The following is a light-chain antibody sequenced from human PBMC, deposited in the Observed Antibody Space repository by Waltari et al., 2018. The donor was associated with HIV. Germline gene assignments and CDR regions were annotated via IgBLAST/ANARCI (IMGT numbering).Light chain of an antibody. CDR3: GSWDSSLSVWV. V-gene: IGLV1-51*01. CDR1: SSNIANTY. CDR2: DNN. Sequence: QSVLTQPPSVSAAPGQKVTISCSGSSSNIANTYVSWYQQIPGTAPKLLIFDNNKRPSEIPARFSGPKSGTSATLGITGLQTGDEADYYCGSWDSSLSVWVFGGGTKLTVL. J-gene: IGLJ3*02.